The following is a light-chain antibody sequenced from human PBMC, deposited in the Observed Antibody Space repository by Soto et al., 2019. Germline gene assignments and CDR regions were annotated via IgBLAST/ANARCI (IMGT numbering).Light chain of an antibody. CDR1: QSVSSY. CDR3: QQYNNWPWT. CDR2: GAS. J-gene: IGKJ1*01. Sequence: EIVLTQSPATLSLSPGERATLSCRASQSVSSYLAWYQHKPGQAPRLLIYGASTRATGFPDRFSGSGSGTDFTLTISSLQSEDFAVYYCQQYNNWPWTFGQGTKVDI. V-gene: IGKV3-15*01.